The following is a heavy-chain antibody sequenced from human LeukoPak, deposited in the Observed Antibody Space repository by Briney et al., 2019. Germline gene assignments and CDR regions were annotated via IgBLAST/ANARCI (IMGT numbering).Heavy chain of an antibody. CDR1: GGSISSYY. CDR2: IYTSGST. J-gene: IGHJ4*02. CDR3: ARGDCSSTSCYDLAF. V-gene: IGHV4-4*07. D-gene: IGHD2-2*01. Sequence: SETLSLTCTVSGGSISSYYWNWIRQPAGKGLEWIGRIYTSGSTNYNPSLKSRVTISVDTSKNQFPLKLSSVTAADTAVYYCARGDCSSTSCYDLAFWGQGTLVTVSS.